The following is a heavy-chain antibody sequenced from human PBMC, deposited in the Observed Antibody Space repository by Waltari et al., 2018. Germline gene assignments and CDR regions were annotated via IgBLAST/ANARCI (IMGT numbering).Heavy chain of an antibody. V-gene: IGHV4-39*07. CDR3: ARTYYYDSSGWTFDY. CDR1: GGSISSSSYY. Sequence: QLQLQESGPGLVKPSETLSLTCTVSGGSISSSSYYWGWIRQPPGKGLEWIGSIYYSGRTYYNPSLKSRVTISVDTSKNQFSRKLSSVTAADTAVYYCARTYYYDSSGWTFDYWGQGTLVTVSS. CDR2: IYYSGRT. J-gene: IGHJ4*02. D-gene: IGHD3-22*01.